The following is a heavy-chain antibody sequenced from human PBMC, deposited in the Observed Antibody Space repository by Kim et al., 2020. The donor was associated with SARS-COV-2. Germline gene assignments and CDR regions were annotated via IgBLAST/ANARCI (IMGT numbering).Heavy chain of an antibody. V-gene: IGHV3-53*01. J-gene: IGHJ4*02. Sequence: ADSVKGPFTITTDNSKNTLYLQMNSLRAEDTSVYYCASALWFGESYDFDYWGQGTLVTVSS. D-gene: IGHD3-10*01. CDR3: ASALWFGESYDFDY.